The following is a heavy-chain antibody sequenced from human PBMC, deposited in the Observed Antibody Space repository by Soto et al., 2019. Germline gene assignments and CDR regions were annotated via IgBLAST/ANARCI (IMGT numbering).Heavy chain of an antibody. J-gene: IGHJ4*02. D-gene: IGHD1-26*01. CDR1: GGSIRSYQ. Sequence: QVQLQESGPGLVKPSRTLSLSCTVSGGSIRSYQWNWIRQPPGKGLEWIGYMFYSGIPHYNPSLKSRVTIWLDTSKNQFSLILSSVTAADTAVYFCARNLAPATYVFDSWGQGAPVTVSS. CDR3: ARNLAPATYVFDS. CDR2: MFYSGIP. V-gene: IGHV4-59*01.